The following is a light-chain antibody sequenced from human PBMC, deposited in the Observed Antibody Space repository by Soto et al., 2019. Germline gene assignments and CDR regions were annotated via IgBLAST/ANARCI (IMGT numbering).Light chain of an antibody. Sequence: QSVVTQPACVSGSPGQSITISCTGTNSDIGDYNYVSWYQQHPGKAPKLMISDVSNRPSGVSSRFSGSKSGNTASLTISGLQAEDEADYYCSSYTTGSTLFGTGTKVTVL. CDR2: DVS. V-gene: IGLV2-14*03. CDR3: SSYTTGSTL. J-gene: IGLJ1*01. CDR1: NSDIGDYNY.